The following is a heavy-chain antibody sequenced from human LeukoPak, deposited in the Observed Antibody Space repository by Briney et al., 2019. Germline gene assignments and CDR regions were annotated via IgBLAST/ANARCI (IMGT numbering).Heavy chain of an antibody. V-gene: IGHV3-21*01. CDR2: ISTSSSYI. D-gene: IGHD3-3*01. J-gene: IGHJ6*02. CDR3: ARAPIRYGMDV. Sequence: GGSLTLSCAASGFTFSSYAMSWVRQTPAKVLEWGSSISTSSSYIYYADSVKGRFTISRDNAKNSLYLQMNSLRAEDTAVYYCARAPIRYGMDVWGQGTTVTVSS. CDR1: GFTFSSYA.